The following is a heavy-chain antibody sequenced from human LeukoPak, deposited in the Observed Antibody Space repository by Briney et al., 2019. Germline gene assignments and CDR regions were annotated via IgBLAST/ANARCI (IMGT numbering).Heavy chain of an antibody. CDR3: ARVGGVVGADDS. Sequence: ASVKVSCKASGGTFCSYAISWVRQAPGQGLEWMGGIIPIFGTANYAQKFQGRVTITADESTSTAYMELSSLRSEDTAVYYCARVGGVVGADDSWGQGTLVTVSS. CDR2: IIPIFGTA. CDR1: GGTFCSYA. D-gene: IGHD1-26*01. J-gene: IGHJ5*02. V-gene: IGHV1-69*01.